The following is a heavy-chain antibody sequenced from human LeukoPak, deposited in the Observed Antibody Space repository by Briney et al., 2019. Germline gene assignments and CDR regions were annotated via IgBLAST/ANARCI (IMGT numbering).Heavy chain of an antibody. Sequence: GGSLRLSCAASGFTFSSYGMHWVRQAPGKGLEWVAVISYDGSNKYYADSVKGRFTISRDNSKNTLYLQMNSLRAEDTAVHYCAKGDAGYGGNSAWALGGMDVWGQGTTVTVSS. D-gene: IGHD4-23*01. CDR1: GFTFSSYG. CDR3: AKGDAGYGGNSAWALGGMDV. CDR2: ISYDGSNK. J-gene: IGHJ6*02. V-gene: IGHV3-30*18.